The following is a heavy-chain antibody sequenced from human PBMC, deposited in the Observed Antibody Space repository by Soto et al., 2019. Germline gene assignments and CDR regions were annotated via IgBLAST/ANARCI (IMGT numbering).Heavy chain of an antibody. CDR2: IDSRGRTL. CDR1: GFTFTDYS. J-gene: IGHJ4*02. Sequence: GGSLRLSCAASGFTFTDYSMSWIRQAPGKGLEWLAFIDSRGRTLSYADSVKGRFTISRDNAKNSLYLQMHSLRADDTAVYYCARQAARNYIDSWGQGDVVTVSS. D-gene: IGHD6-6*01. CDR3: ARQAARNYIDS. V-gene: IGHV3-11*01.